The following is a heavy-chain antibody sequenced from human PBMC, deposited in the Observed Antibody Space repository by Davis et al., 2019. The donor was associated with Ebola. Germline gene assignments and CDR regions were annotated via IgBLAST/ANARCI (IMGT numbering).Heavy chain of an antibody. V-gene: IGHV3-48*03. CDR1: GFTFTSHE. D-gene: IGHD3-10*01. J-gene: IGHJ4*02. CDR3: AREGWDYYGSGSYPN. Sequence: GESLKISCVVSGFTFTSHEMNWVRQAPGKGPEWISYISSSGSTMEYADSVKGRITISRDNAKNSLYLQMNSLRAEDTAVYYCAREGWDYYGSGSYPNWGQGTLVTVSS. CDR2: ISSSGSTM.